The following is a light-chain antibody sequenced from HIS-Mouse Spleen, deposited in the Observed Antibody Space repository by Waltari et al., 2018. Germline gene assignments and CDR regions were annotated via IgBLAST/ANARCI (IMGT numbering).Light chain of an antibody. V-gene: IGLV2-23*01. CDR2: EGS. CDR1: SSALGSYNL. Sequence: QSAPTPPASVAGSPGPSITIPCPGTSSALGSYNLVPWYQQHPGKAPNLMIYEGSKRPSGVSNRFSGSKSGNTASLTISGLQAEDEADYYCCSYAGSSTWVFGGGTKLTVL. J-gene: IGLJ3*02. CDR3: CSYAGSSTWV.